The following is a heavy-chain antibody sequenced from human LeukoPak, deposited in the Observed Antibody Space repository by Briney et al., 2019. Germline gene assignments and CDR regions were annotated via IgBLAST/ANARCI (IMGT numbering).Heavy chain of an antibody. Sequence: GGSLRLSCAASGFTFSSYAMSWVRQAPGKGLEWVSGVSGSGGRTYYADSVKGRFTISRDNSKNTLYLQMNSLRAEDSAPYYCAKGRVVVPAAMPDLDYWGQGTLVTVSS. V-gene: IGHV3-23*01. CDR2: VSGSGGRT. J-gene: IGHJ4*02. CDR1: GFTFSSYA. D-gene: IGHD2-2*01. CDR3: AKGRVVVPAAMPDLDY.